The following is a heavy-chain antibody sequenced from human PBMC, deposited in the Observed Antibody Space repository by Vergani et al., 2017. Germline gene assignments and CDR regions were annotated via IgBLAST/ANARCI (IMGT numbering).Heavy chain of an antibody. V-gene: IGHV3-33*01. CDR3: ARDSRVGATNLDY. Sequence: QVQLVESGGGVVQPGRSLRLSCAASGFTFSSYGMHWVRQAPGKGLEWVAVIRYDGSNKYYADSVKGRFTISRDNSKNTLYLQMNSLRAEDTAVYYCARDSRVGATNLDYWGQGTLVTVSS. CDR2: IRYDGSNK. CDR1: GFTFSSYG. J-gene: IGHJ4*02. D-gene: IGHD1-26*01.